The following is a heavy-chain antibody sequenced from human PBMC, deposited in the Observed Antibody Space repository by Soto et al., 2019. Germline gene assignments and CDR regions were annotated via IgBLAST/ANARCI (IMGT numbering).Heavy chain of an antibody. CDR1: GGSISSYY. CDR3: ASSTSIAAPDWFDP. V-gene: IGHV4-59*01. J-gene: IGHJ5*02. D-gene: IGHD6-6*01. Sequence: SETLSLTCTVSGGSISSYYWSWIRQPPGKGLEWIGYIYYSGSTNYNPSLKSRVTISVDTSKNQFSLKLSSVTAADTAVYYCASSTSIAAPDWFDPWGQGTLVTASS. CDR2: IYYSGST.